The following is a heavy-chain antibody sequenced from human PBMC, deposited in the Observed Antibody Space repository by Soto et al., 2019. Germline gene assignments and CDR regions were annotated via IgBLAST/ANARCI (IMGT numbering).Heavy chain of an antibody. D-gene: IGHD6-6*01. J-gene: IGHJ6*02. CDR3: AREPRSSPKRKYYYYGMDV. CDR2: ISSSSTI. Sequence: EVQLVESGGGLVQPGGSLRLSCAASGFTFSSYSMNWVRQAPGKGLEWVSYISSSSTIYYADSVKGRFTISRDNAKNSLYLQMNSLRDEDTAVYYCAREPRSSPKRKYYYYGMDVWGQGTTVTVSS. V-gene: IGHV3-48*02. CDR1: GFTFSSYS.